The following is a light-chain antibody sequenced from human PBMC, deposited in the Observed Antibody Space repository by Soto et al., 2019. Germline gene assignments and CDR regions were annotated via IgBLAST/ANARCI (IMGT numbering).Light chain of an antibody. CDR3: QQYASSPRT. J-gene: IGKJ1*01. Sequence: EIVLTQSPGTLSLSPGERATLSCRASQSVSNNYLAWYQQKPGQAPRLLIYGASNRATGIPDRFSGSGSGTEFTLSINRLEPEDFAVYYCQQYASSPRTFGQGTKVDIK. V-gene: IGKV3-20*01. CDR1: QSVSNNY. CDR2: GAS.